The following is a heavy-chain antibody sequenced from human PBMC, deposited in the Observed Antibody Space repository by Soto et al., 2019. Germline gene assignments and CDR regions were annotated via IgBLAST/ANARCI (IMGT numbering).Heavy chain of an antibody. CDR1: GFTFSSYG. CDR3: AKDRGGWYTFDY. J-gene: IGHJ4*02. V-gene: IGHV3-30*18. D-gene: IGHD6-19*01. Sequence: QVQLVESGGGVVQPGRSLRLSCAASGFTFSSYGMHWVRQAPGKGLEWVAVISYDGSNKYYADSVKGRFTISRDNSKSTLYLQMNSLRAEDTAVYYCAKDRGGWYTFDYWGQGTLVTVSS. CDR2: ISYDGSNK.